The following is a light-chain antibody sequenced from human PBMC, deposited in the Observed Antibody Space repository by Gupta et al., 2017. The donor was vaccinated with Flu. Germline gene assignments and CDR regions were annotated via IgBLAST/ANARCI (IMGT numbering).Light chain of an antibody. Sequence: AIRMTQSPSSFSASTGDRVTITCRASQGISSYLAWYQQKPGKAPKLLIYAASTWQSVVPSRFSGRGSGKDLTLTISCRLLEDFATYYFQLDDCYPRGTFGQGTKVEIK. V-gene: IGKV1-8*01. J-gene: IGKJ1*01. CDR2: AAS. CDR1: QGISSY. CDR3: QLDDCYPRGT.